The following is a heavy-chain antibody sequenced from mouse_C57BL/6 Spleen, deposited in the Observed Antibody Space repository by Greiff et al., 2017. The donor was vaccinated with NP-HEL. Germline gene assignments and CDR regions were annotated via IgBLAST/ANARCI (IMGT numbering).Heavy chain of an antibody. CDR2: INPNNGGT. J-gene: IGHJ3*01. D-gene: IGHD2-4*01. V-gene: IGHV1-22*01. Sequence: EVQLQQSGPELVKPGASVKMSCKASGYTFTDYNMHWVKQSHGKSLEWIGYINPNNGGTSYNQKFKGKATLTVNKSSSTAYMELRSLTSEDSAVYYCASLDYYDYDVPAWFAYWGQGTLVTVSA. CDR1: GYTFTDYN. CDR3: ASLDYYDYDVPAWFAY.